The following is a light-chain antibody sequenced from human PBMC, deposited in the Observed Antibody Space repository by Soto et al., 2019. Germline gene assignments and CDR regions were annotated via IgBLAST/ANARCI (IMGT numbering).Light chain of an antibody. CDR1: NSNIGSNY. V-gene: IGLV1-47*01. J-gene: IGLJ3*02. CDR3: AAWDDSLSGWV. CDR2: TNN. Sequence: QSVLTQPPSASGTPGQRVTISCSGRNSNIGSNYVYWYQQVPGTAPKLLIYTNNQRPSAVPDRFSGSKSATSASLAIGGLRSEDEADYYCAAWDDSLSGWVFGGGTKVTVL.